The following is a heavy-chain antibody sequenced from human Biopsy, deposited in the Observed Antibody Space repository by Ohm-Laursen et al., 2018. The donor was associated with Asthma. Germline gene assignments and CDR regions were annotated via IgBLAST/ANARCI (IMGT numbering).Heavy chain of an antibody. CDR3: AKIYDRLVLYGMDV. V-gene: IGHV4-31*11. CDR2: IHHSGPT. Sequence: SETLSLTCAVSGDSITSGGCCWNWIRQHPGKGLEWIGYIHHSGPTNYNPSLKSRVTISVDKSKNQFSLKLTSVTAADTAVYYCAKIYDRLVLYGMDVWGQGTTVTVSS. D-gene: IGHD6-19*01. J-gene: IGHJ6*02. CDR1: GDSITSGGCC.